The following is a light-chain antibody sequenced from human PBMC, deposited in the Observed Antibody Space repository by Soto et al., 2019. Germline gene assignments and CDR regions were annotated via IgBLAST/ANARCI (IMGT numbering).Light chain of an antibody. CDR3: QQYNNWPPVLT. J-gene: IGKJ4*01. CDR1: QSVSSN. V-gene: IGKV3-15*01. CDR2: GAS. Sequence: EIVMTQSPATLSVSPGERATLSCRASQSVSSNLAWYQQKPGQAPRLLIYGASTRATGIPARFSGSGSGTEFTLTIRSLKSEDFAVYYCQQYNNWPPVLTYGGGTKVEIK.